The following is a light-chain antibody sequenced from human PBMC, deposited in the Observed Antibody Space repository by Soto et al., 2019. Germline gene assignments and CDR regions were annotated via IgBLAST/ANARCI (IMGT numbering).Light chain of an antibody. V-gene: IGLV2-14*01. CDR3: SSYTSSSTHWV. CDR2: DVS. Sequence: QSALTQPASVSGSPGQSITISCTGTSSDVGGYNYVSWYQQHPGKAPKLMIYDVSNRPSGVSNRFSGSKSGNTASPTISGLQAEDEADYYCSSYTSSSTHWVFGGGTKLTVL. CDR1: SSDVGGYNY. J-gene: IGLJ3*02.